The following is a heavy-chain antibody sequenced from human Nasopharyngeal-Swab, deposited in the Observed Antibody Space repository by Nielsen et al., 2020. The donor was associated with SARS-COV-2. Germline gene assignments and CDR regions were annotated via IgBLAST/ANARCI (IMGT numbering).Heavy chain of an antibody. CDR1: GYTFTGYY. CDR2: INPNSGGT. CDR3: AREPPLGYCSSTSCPGWFDP. V-gene: IGHV1-2*02. J-gene: IGHJ5*02. Sequence: ASVKVSCKASGYTFTGYYMHWVRQAPGQGLEWMGWINPNSGGTNYAQKFQGRVTMTRDTSISTAYMELSRLRSDDTAVYYCAREPPLGYCSSTSCPGWFDPWGQGTLVTVSS. D-gene: IGHD2-2*01.